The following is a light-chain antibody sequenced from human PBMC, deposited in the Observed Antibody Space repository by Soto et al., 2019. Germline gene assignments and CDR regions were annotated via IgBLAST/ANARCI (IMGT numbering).Light chain of an antibody. V-gene: IGKV1-5*03. CDR2: KAS. CDR3: QQYHNYPWT. Sequence: DIQMTQSPSTLSASVGDRVTITCRASESINSWLAWYQQRPGKAPKLLISKASGLQSGVPSRFSGSGSGTEFTLTINSLQTDDFATYYCQQYHNYPWTFGQGTKM. CDR1: ESINSW. J-gene: IGKJ1*01.